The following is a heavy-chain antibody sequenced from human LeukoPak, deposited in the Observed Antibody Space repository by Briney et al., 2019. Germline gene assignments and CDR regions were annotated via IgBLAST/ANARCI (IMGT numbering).Heavy chain of an antibody. CDR1: GFTFSSYA. Sequence: PGGSLRLSCAASGFTFSSYAMSWVRQAPGKGLEWVSAISGSGGSTYYADSVKGRFTISRDSSKNTLYLQINSLRAEDTALYYCAKDLSEYSTSFLFDYWGQGTLVTVSS. J-gene: IGHJ4*02. D-gene: IGHD6-6*01. CDR3: AKDLSEYSTSFLFDY. CDR2: ISGSGGST. V-gene: IGHV3-23*01.